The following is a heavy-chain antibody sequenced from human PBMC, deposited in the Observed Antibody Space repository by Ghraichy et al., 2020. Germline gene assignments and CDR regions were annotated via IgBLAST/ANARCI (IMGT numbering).Heavy chain of an antibody. V-gene: IGHV2-70*11. D-gene: IGHD5-24*01. Sequence: SGPTLVKPTQTLTLTCTFSGFSLSTREMSVAWLRQPPGQALEWLARINWDDDKYYDESLRTRLSISKDTSKNQMVLTMSDIDPVDTATYFCARIREDGYNYLDTWGQGMLVTVSA. CDR2: INWDDDK. J-gene: IGHJ5*02. CDR1: GFSLSTREMS. CDR3: ARIREDGYNYLDT.